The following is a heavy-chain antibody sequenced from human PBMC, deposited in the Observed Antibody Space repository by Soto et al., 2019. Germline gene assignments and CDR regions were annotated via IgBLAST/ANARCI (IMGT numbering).Heavy chain of an antibody. CDR2: ISWNSGTI. CDR3: AKGPYSSGWYGFFDY. Sequence: GGSLRLSCAASGFTFDDYAMHWVRQAPGKGLEWVSGISWNSGTIGYADSVKGRFTISRDNAKNSLYLQMNSLRAEDTALYYCAKGPYSSGWYGFFDYWGQGTLVTVSS. J-gene: IGHJ4*02. CDR1: GFTFDDYA. D-gene: IGHD6-19*01. V-gene: IGHV3-9*01.